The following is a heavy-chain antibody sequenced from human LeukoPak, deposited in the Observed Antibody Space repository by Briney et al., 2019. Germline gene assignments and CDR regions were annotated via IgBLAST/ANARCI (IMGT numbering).Heavy chain of an antibody. J-gene: IGHJ4*02. CDR1: GFIFSSYG. Sequence: GRSLRLSCAASGFIFSSYGMHWVRQAPGKGLEWVAVISYDGSNKYYADSVRGQFTISRDNSKNTLYLQMNSLRVEDTALYYCAKGPGMATVKRYLDYWGQGTLVTVSS. CDR3: AKGPGMATVKRYLDY. D-gene: IGHD5-24*01. CDR2: ISYDGSNK. V-gene: IGHV3-30*18.